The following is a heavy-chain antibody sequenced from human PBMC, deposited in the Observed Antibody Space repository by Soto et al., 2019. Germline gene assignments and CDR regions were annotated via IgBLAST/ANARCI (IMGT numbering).Heavy chain of an antibody. CDR1: GGSISSYY. J-gene: IGHJ4*02. CDR2: IYHSGST. D-gene: IGHD4-17*01. V-gene: IGHV4-59*12. CDR3: ARSQTTVTSYDY. Sequence: SETLSLTCTVSGGSISSYYCSWIRQTPGKGLEWIGYIYHSGSTYYNPSLKSRVTISVDRSKNQFSLKLSSVTAADTAVYYCARSQTTVTSYDYWGQGTLVTVSS.